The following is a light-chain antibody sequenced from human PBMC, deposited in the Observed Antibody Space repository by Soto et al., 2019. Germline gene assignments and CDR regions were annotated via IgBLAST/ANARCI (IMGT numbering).Light chain of an antibody. Sequence: EIVLTQSPATLSLSPGERATLSCRASQSVYSLLAWYQQKPGQAPRLLIYDAANRATGIPARFSGSGYGTDFTLTISSLAPEDFAVYYCQQRANLWTFGQGTRVQIK. CDR2: DAA. V-gene: IGKV3-11*01. CDR3: QQRANLWT. CDR1: QSVYSL. J-gene: IGKJ1*01.